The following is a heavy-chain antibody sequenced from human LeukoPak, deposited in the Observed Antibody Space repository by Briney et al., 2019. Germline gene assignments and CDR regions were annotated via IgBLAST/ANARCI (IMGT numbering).Heavy chain of an antibody. J-gene: IGHJ6*02. Sequence: GGSLRLSCAASGLTFSSYGMHWVRQAPGKGLEWVAFIRYDGSNKYYADSVKGRFTISRDNSKNTLYLQMNSLRAEDTAVYYCAKDLAVELLWFGESQNYYYYGMDVWGQGTTVTVSS. CDR3: AKDLAVELLWFGESQNYYYYGMDV. CDR2: IRYDGSNK. V-gene: IGHV3-30*02. D-gene: IGHD3-10*01. CDR1: GLTFSSYG.